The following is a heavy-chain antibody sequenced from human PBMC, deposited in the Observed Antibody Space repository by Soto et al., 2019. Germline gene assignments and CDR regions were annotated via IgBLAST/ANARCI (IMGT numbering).Heavy chain of an antibody. V-gene: IGHV4-59*01. Sequence: SETLSLTCTVSGGSISSYYWSWIRQPPGKGLEWIGYIYYSGSTNYNPSLKSRVTISVDTSKNQFSLKLSSVTAADTGVYYCAREAGYCSSTSCYGASYYFDYWGQGTLVTVSS. J-gene: IGHJ4*02. CDR1: GGSISSYY. CDR2: IYYSGST. D-gene: IGHD2-2*03. CDR3: AREAGYCSSTSCYGASYYFDY.